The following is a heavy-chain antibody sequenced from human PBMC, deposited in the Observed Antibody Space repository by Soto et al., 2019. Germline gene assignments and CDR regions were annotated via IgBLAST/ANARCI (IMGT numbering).Heavy chain of an antibody. Sequence: QVQLVESGGGVVQPGRSLRLSCAASGFTFSSYGMHWVRQAPGKGLEWVAVISYDGSNKYYADSVKGRFTISRDNSKNTRYLQMNSLRAEDTAVYYCAKTDSSGYHTAYYYYGMDVWVQGTTVTVSS. D-gene: IGHD3-22*01. CDR3: AKTDSSGYHTAYYYYGMDV. V-gene: IGHV3-30*18. CDR2: ISYDGSNK. CDR1: GFTFSSYG. J-gene: IGHJ6*02.